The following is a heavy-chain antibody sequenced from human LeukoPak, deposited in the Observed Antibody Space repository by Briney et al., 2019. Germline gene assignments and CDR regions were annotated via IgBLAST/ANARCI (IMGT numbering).Heavy chain of an antibody. CDR1: GFTFSDYS. V-gene: IGHV3-21*01. CDR3: ARGDSSV. Sequence: PGGSLRLSCVASGFTFSDYSMNWVRQAPGKGLEWVSSISSYSYIYYADSVKGRFTISRDNAKNSLYLQMNSLRAEDAAVYYCARGDSSVWGQGTLVTVSS. D-gene: IGHD3-22*01. J-gene: IGHJ4*02. CDR2: ISSYSYI.